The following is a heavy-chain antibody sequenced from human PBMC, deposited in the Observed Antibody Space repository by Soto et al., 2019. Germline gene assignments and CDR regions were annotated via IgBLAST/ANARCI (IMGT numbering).Heavy chain of an antibody. CDR2: IYYSEST. J-gene: IGHJ4*02. V-gene: IGHV4-30-4*01. CDR1: GGSISSGNYY. D-gene: IGHD3-22*01. Sequence: QVQLQESGPGLLKPSQTLSLTCTVSGGSISSGNYYWSWIRQPPGKGLEWIGYIYYSESTYYNPSLKSQVTISVDTSKNQFSLQLSSVTAADTAVYYCDKDGDHSDDSSGYYLGYWGQGTLVTVSS. CDR3: DKDGDHSDDSSGYYLGY.